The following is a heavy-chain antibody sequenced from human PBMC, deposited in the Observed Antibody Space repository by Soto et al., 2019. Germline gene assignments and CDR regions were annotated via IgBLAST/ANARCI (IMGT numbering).Heavy chain of an antibody. D-gene: IGHD6-6*01. CDR2: ISYDGSNK. CDR3: ARGALGSSPDARYYYYYYMDV. CDR1: GFTFSSYA. V-gene: IGHV3-30-3*01. J-gene: IGHJ6*03. Sequence: PGGSLRLSCAASGFTFSSYAMHWVRQAPGKGLEWVAVISYDGSNKYYADSVKGRFTISRDNSKNTLYLQMNSLRAEDTAVYYCARGALGSSPDARYYYYYYMDVWGQGTTVTVSS.